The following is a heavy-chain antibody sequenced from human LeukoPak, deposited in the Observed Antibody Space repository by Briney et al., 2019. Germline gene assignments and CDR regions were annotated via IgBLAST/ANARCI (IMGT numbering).Heavy chain of an antibody. Sequence: SETLSLTCAVYGGSFSGYYWSWIRQPPGKGLEWIGETNHSGSTNYNPSLKSRVTISVDTSKNQFSLKLSSVTAADTAVYYCARVRTYYDFWSGYYKIVRHGHFDYWGQGTLVTVSS. CDR1: GGSFSGYY. J-gene: IGHJ4*02. D-gene: IGHD3-3*01. CDR2: TNHSGST. CDR3: ARVRTYYDFWSGYYKIVRHGHFDY. V-gene: IGHV4-34*01.